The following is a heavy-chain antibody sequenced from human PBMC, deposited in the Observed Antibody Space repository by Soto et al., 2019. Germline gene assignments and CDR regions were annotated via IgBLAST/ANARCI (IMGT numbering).Heavy chain of an antibody. D-gene: IGHD4-17*01. CDR1: GYRFISYL. J-gene: IGHJ5*02. CDR3: ARHGFYGDYSSNYFDP. V-gene: IGHV5-10-1*01. CDR2: IDPSDSYT. Sequence: PGESLKLCWRCSGYRFISYLISWVRQMPGKGLEWMGRIDPSDSYTNYSPSFQGHVTISADKSINTAYLQWSSLKASDTAMYYCARHGFYGDYSSNYFDPWGQGTLVTVSS.